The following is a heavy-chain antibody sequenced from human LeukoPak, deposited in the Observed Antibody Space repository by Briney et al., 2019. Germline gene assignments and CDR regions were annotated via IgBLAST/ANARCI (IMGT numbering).Heavy chain of an antibody. V-gene: IGHV1-69*15. CDR1: GGTFSRYA. Sequence: SSVKVSCKASGGTFSRYAISWVRQAPGQGPEWMGRISPIFATANYAQKFQGRVTITADESTSTAYMELSSLRSEDTAVYYCARESGSYEAYFDYWGQGTLVTVSS. D-gene: IGHD1-26*01. CDR3: ARESGSYEAYFDY. CDR2: ISPIFATA. J-gene: IGHJ4*02.